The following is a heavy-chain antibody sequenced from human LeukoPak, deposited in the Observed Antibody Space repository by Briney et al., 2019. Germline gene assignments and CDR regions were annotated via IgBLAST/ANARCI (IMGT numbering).Heavy chain of an antibody. CDR1: GGSISSGSYY. CDR2: IYTSGST. V-gene: IGHV4-61*02. CDR3: ARDAPFRWFDP. J-gene: IGHJ5*02. Sequence: SETLSLTCTASGGSISSGSYYWSWIRQPAGKGLEWIGRIYTSGSTNYNPSLKSRVTISVDTSKNQFSLKLSSVTAADTAVYYCARDAPFRWFDPWGQGTLVTVSS.